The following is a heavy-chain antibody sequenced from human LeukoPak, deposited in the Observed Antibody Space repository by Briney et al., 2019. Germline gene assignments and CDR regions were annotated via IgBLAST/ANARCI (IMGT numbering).Heavy chain of an antibody. Sequence: EPSETLSLTCAVYGGSFSGYYWSWIRQPPGKGLEWIGETNHSGSTNYNPSLKSRVTISVDTSKNQFSLKLSSVTAADTAVYYCAREGCSSGTHYWGQGTLVTVSS. V-gene: IGHV4-34*01. CDR3: AREGCSSGTHY. D-gene: IGHD6-19*01. J-gene: IGHJ4*02. CDR2: TNHSGST. CDR1: GGSFSGYY.